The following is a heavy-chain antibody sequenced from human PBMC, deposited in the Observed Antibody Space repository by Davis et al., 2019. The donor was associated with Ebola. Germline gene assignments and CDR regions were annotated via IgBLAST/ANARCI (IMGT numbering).Heavy chain of an antibody. CDR3: ARDAGAYYYYGMDV. V-gene: IGHV4-39*01. Sequence: MPSETLSLTCTVSGGSISSSSYYWGWIRQPPGKGLEWIGSIYYSGSTYYNPSLKSRVTISVDTSKNQFSLKLSSVTAADTAVYYCARDAGAYYYYGMDVWGQGTTVTVSS. J-gene: IGHJ6*02. CDR1: GGSISSSSYY. D-gene: IGHD3-10*01. CDR2: IYYSGST.